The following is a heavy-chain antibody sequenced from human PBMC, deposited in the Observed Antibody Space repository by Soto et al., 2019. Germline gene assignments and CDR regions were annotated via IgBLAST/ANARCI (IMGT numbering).Heavy chain of an antibody. D-gene: IGHD2-8*02. CDR3: ARDKITGLFDY. V-gene: IGHV4-34*01. J-gene: IGHJ4*02. CDR2: INHSGST. Sequence: SETLSLTCAVYGGSFSGYYWTWIRQPPGTGLEWIGEINHSGSTNYNPSPKSRVTITVDTSKNQFSLKLTSVTAADTAVYYCARDKITGLFDYWGQGTLVTVSS. CDR1: GGSFSGYY.